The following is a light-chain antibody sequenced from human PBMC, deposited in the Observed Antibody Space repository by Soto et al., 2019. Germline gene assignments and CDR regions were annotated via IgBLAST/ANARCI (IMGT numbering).Light chain of an antibody. CDR2: KAS. CDR3: QQYINRWT. J-gene: IGKJ1*01. V-gene: IGKV1-5*03. Sequence: DIQMTQSPSTLSASVGDRVTITCRASQSISTWLAWYQQKPGKAPKLLIYKASSLESGVPSRFSGSGSGTEFTLTISSLQPDDFATYYCQQYINRWTFGPGTKV. CDR1: QSISTW.